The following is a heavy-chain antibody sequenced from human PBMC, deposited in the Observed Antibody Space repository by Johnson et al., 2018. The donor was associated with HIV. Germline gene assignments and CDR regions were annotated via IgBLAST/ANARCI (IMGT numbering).Heavy chain of an antibody. D-gene: IGHD3-10*01. CDR1: GFTVSSNY. Sequence: EVQLVEPGGGLIQPGGSLRLSCAASGFTVSSNYMSWVRQAPGKGLEWVSLIYSGDNTKYADSVKGRFTISIDNSKNTLYLQMNSLRAEDTAVYYCARGRITMVQGVIFGAFDIWGQGTMVTVSS. V-gene: IGHV3-53*05. CDR3: ARGRITMVQGVIFGAFDI. J-gene: IGHJ3*02. CDR2: IYSGDNT.